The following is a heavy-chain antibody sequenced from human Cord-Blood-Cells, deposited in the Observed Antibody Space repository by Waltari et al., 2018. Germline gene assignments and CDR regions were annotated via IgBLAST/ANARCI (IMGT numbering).Heavy chain of an antibody. J-gene: IGHJ4*02. CDR1: GGSISSSSYY. D-gene: IGHD1-26*01. Sequence: QLQLQESGPGLVKPSETLSLTCTVSGGSISSSSYYWGWIRQPPGKGLEWIGSIYYSGSTYYNPSLKSRVTISVDTSKNQFSLKLSSVTAADTAAYYCARHRYSGSSNFDYWGQGTLVTVSS. CDR3: ARHRYSGSSNFDY. V-gene: IGHV4-39*07. CDR2: IYYSGST.